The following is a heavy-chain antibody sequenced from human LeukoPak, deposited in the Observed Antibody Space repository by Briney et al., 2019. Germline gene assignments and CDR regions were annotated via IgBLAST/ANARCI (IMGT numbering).Heavy chain of an antibody. Sequence: GGSLRLSCAASGFTFSSYSMNWGRQAPGKGLGWVSSSSSSSSYIYYADSVKGRFTISRDNAKNSLYLQMNSLRAEDTAVYYCARQSGAGVREYWGQGTLVTVSS. V-gene: IGHV3-21*01. CDR3: ARQSGAGVREY. J-gene: IGHJ4*02. CDR2: SSSSSSYI. D-gene: IGHD3-10*01. CDR1: GFTFSSYS.